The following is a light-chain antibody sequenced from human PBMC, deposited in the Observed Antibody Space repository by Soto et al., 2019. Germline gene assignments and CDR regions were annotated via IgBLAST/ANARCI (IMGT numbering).Light chain of an antibody. V-gene: IGKV1-39*01. CDR1: QSISSW. J-gene: IGKJ5*01. CDR2: AAS. Sequence: DIQMTQSPSTLSASVGEGVTITCRASQSISSWLAWYQQKPGKAPKLLIYAASSLQSGVPSRSSGSGSGTDFTLTISSLQPEDFATYYCQQSYSTPPTFGQGTRLEIK. CDR3: QQSYSTPPT.